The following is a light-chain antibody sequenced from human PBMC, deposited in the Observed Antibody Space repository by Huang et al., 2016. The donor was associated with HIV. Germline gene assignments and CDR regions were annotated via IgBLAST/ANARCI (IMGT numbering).Light chain of an antibody. V-gene: IGKV3-20*01. CDR1: QSVSSSY. Sequence: EIVLTQSPGTLSLSPGERVTLSCRASQSVSSSYLAWYQQKPGQAPRLLIDGASSRATGIPDRFSGSGSGTDFTLTISRLEPEDFAVYYCHQYDSSPWTFGQGTKVDIK. CDR2: GAS. J-gene: IGKJ1*01. CDR3: HQYDSSPWT.